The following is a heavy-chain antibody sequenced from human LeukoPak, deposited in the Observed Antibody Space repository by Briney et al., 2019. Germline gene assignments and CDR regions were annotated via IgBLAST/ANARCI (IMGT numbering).Heavy chain of an antibody. CDR3: ARDGYNDAFDL. CDR1: GGSLSSYH. CDR2: IYYSGSP. Sequence: AEPLSLTCTVSGGSLSSYHWRWIRQPPGNGLEWIGYIYYSGSPNYNPSLNRRVTISVDPAQNQFPLKLSSVTAADAAVDSRARDGYNDAFDLWGQGTMVTVSS. J-gene: IGHJ3*01. D-gene: IGHD5-24*01. V-gene: IGHV4-59*01.